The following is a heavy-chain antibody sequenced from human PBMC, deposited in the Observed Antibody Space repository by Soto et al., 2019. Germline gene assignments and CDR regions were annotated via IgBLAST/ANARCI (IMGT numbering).Heavy chain of an antibody. CDR1: GYNFTNYW. D-gene: IGHD4-17*01. Sequence: EVQLVQSGAEVKKPGESLKISCKGSGYNFTNYWIAWVRQMPGKGLEWMGIIYPGDSDTRYSPSFQGQFIISADKSISTAYLQWSSLKASDTAIYYCARENDDLVRWYFDLWGRGTLVTVSS. CDR2: IYPGDSDT. V-gene: IGHV5-51*01. J-gene: IGHJ2*01. CDR3: ARENDDLVRWYFDL.